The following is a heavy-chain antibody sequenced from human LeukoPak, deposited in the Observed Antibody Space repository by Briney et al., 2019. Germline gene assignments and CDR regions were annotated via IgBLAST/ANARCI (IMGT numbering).Heavy chain of an antibody. J-gene: IGHJ4*02. Sequence: SQTLSLTCTVSGGSISSGDYYWSWIRQPPGKGLEWIGYIYYSGSTYYNPSLKSRVTISVDTSKNQFSLKLSSVTAADTAVYYCATSGYYYDSSGPYRGEYFDYWGQGTLVTVSS. CDR1: GGSISSGDYY. CDR3: ATSGYYYDSSGPYRGEYFDY. V-gene: IGHV4-30-4*01. CDR2: IYYSGST. D-gene: IGHD3-22*01.